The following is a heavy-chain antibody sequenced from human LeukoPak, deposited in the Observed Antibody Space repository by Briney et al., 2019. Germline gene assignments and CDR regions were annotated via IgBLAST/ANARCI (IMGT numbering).Heavy chain of an antibody. Sequence: GGSLRLSCAASGFTFSSYSMNWVRQAPGKGLEWVSSISSSSSYIYYADSVKGRFTISRDNAKNSLYLQMNSLRAEDTAVYYCARDLITSSGWNAFDIWGQGTMVTVSS. V-gene: IGHV3-21*01. J-gene: IGHJ3*02. D-gene: IGHD6-19*01. CDR1: GFTFSSYS. CDR2: ISSSSSYI. CDR3: ARDLITSSGWNAFDI.